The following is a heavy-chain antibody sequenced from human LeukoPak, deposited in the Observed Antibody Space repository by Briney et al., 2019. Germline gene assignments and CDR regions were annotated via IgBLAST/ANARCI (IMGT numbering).Heavy chain of an antibody. CDR1: GFTFSSYE. CDR2: ISSSGSTI. D-gene: IGHD4-17*01. CDR3: AREGTVTTSPDY. Sequence: GGSLRLSCAASGFTFSSYEMKWVGQAQGKGLEWGTYISSSGSTIYYADAVKGRFTISRDNAKISLYLQMNSLRAEDTAVYYCAREGTVTTSPDYWGQGTLVTVSS. V-gene: IGHV3-48*03. J-gene: IGHJ4*02.